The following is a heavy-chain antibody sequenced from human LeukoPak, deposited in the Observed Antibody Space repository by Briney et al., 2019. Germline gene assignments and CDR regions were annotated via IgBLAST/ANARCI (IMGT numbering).Heavy chain of an antibody. J-gene: IGHJ3*02. D-gene: IGHD2-2*01. CDR1: GFTFSSYW. Sequence: PGGSLRLSCAASGFTFSSYWMSWVRQAPGKGLEWVANIKQDGSEKYYVDSVKGRFTISRDNAKNSLYLQMNSLRAEDTAVYYCARDRRIVVVPAASSAFDIWGQGTMVTVSS. CDR2: IKQDGSEK. V-gene: IGHV3-7*01. CDR3: ARDRRIVVVPAASSAFDI.